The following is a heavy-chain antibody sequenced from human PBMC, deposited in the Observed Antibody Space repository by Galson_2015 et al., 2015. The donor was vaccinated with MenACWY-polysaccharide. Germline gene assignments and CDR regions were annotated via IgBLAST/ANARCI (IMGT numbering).Heavy chain of an antibody. J-gene: IGHJ5*02. V-gene: IGHV3-74*01. CDR2: INSDGSST. D-gene: IGHD3-3*01. CDR3: AKDSTDFWSVAGRFDH. Sequence: SLRLSCAASGFTFSSYWMHWVRQAPGKGLVWVSRINSDGSSTSYADSVKGRFTTSRDNSKNTLYLQMNSLRAEDTAVYYCAKDSTDFWSVAGRFDHWGQGTLVTVSS. CDR1: GFTFSSYW.